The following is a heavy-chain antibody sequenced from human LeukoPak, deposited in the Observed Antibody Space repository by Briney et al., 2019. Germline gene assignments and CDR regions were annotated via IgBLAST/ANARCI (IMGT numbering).Heavy chain of an antibody. CDR3: ARALRCFEWLSTSPEYNWFDP. D-gene: IGHD3-3*01. V-gene: IGHV3-48*01. CDR1: GFTFSSYS. Sequence: PGGSLRLSCAASGFTFSSYSKNWVRQAPGKGLEWVSYISSSSSTIYYADSVKGRFTISRDNAKNSLYLQMNSLRAEDTAVYYCARALRCFEWLSTSPEYNWFDPWGQGTLVTVSS. CDR2: ISSSSSTI. J-gene: IGHJ5*02.